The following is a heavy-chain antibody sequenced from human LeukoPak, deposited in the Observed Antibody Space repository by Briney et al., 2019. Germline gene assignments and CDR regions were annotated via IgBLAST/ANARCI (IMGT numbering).Heavy chain of an antibody. V-gene: IGHV4-4*02. CDR3: ARDGTTGDFQH. CDR1: GGSISSSNW. Sequence: SETLSLTCAVSGGSISSSNWWSWVRQPPGKGLEWIGEIYHGGSTNYNPSLQSRVTISVDKSKNQFSLKLSSVTAADTAVYYCARDGTTGDFQHWGQGTLATVSS. D-gene: IGHD2/OR15-2a*01. J-gene: IGHJ1*01. CDR2: IYHGGST.